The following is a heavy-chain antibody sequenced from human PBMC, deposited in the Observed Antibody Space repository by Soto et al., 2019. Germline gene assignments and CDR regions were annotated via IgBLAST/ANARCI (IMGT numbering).Heavy chain of an antibody. CDR3: ARLNSGYEDYYYYYMDV. Sequence: SETLSLTCTVSGGSISSSSCYWGWIRQHPGKGLEWIGSIYYSGSTYYKPSLKSRVTISVDTSKNQFSLKLSSVTAADTAVYYCARLNSGYEDYYYYYMDVWGKGTTVTVSS. CDR2: IYYSGST. J-gene: IGHJ6*03. D-gene: IGHD5-12*01. V-gene: IGHV4-39*01. CDR1: GGSISSSSCY.